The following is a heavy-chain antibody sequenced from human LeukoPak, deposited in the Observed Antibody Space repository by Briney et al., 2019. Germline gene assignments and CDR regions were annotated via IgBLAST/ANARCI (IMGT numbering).Heavy chain of an antibody. CDR1: GFTFSSYS. CDR2: ISWDGGST. CDR3: AKDLVAGSYSVGFDY. D-gene: IGHD3-10*01. J-gene: IGHJ4*02. V-gene: IGHV3-43*01. Sequence: GGSLRLSCAASGFTFSSYSMNWVRQAPGKGLEWVSLISWDGGSTYYADSVKGRFTISRDNSKNSLYLQMNSLRTEDTALYYCAKDLVAGSYSVGFDYWGQGTLVTVSS.